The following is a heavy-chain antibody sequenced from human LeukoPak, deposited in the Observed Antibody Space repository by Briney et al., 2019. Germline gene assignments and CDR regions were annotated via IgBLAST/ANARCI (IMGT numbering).Heavy chain of an antibody. J-gene: IGHJ5*02. D-gene: IGHD2-15*01. V-gene: IGHV1-69*13. CDR2: IIPIFGTA. CDR1: GRTFRSYA. CDR3: ARGPGCSGGSCYSGWFDP. Sequence: SVKVFCNASGRTFRSYAISWVPQAPGQGLEWMGGIIPIFGTANYAQKFQGRVTITADESTSTAYMELSSLRSEDTAVYYCARGPGCSGGSCYSGWFDPWGQGTLVTVSS.